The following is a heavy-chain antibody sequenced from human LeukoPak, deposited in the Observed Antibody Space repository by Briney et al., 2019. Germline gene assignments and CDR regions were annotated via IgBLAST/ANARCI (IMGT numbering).Heavy chain of an antibody. CDR1: GFTFSSYG. V-gene: IGHV3-23*01. D-gene: IGHD3-22*01. J-gene: IGHJ5*02. Sequence: LAGRSLRLSCAASGFTFSSYGMHWVRQAPGKGLEWVSAISGSGGSTYYADSVKGRFTISRDNSKNTLYLQMNSLRAEDTAVYYCAKDTYYYEKSAWGQGTLVTVSS. CDR2: ISGSGGST. CDR3: AKDTYYYEKSA.